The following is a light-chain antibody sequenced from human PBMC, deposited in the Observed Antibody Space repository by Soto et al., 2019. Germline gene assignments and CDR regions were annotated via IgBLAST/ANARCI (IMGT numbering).Light chain of an antibody. Sequence: DIAMTQSPDSLAVSLGERATINCKSSQSVLYSSNNKNYLAWYQQKPGQPPKLLIYWASTRESGVPDRFSGSGSGTDFTLTISSLQAEDVAVYYCQQYYSNALTFGGGTKVEIK. CDR2: WAS. CDR3: QQYYSNALT. CDR1: QSVLYSSNNKNY. V-gene: IGKV4-1*01. J-gene: IGKJ4*01.